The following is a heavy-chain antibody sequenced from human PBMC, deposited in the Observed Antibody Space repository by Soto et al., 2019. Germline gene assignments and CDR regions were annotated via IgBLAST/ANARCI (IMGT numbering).Heavy chain of an antibody. D-gene: IGHD6-19*01. V-gene: IGHV2-5*02. CDR1: GFSLSTSGVG. CDR3: AHSLGSSGWSPFDY. CDR2: IYWDDDN. J-gene: IGHJ4*02. Sequence: QITLKESGPTLVKPTQTLTLTCTFSGFSLSTSGVGVGWIRQPPGKALEWLALIYWDDDNRYSPSLKSKLTITQDPSKHQVVLTMTNMDPVDTATYYCAHSLGSSGWSPFDYWGQGTLVTVSS.